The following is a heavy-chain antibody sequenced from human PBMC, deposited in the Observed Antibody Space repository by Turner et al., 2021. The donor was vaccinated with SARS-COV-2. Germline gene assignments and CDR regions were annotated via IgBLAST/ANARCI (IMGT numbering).Heavy chain of an antibody. CDR3: ARLMDTAMDYYGTDV. CDR2: IYYSGSA. J-gene: IGHJ6*02. V-gene: IGHV4-39*01. D-gene: IGHD5-18*01. CDR1: GGSISSSSYY. Sequence: QLQLQESDPGLVKPSETLSLTCTVSGGSISSSSYYWGWLRQPPGKGLEWIGNIYYSGSAYYTPSLKSRVTISVDPSKNQFSLKLTSVTAADTAVYYCARLMDTAMDYYGTDVWGQGTTVTVSS.